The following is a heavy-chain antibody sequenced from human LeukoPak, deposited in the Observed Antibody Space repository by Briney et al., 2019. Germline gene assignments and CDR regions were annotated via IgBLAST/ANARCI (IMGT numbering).Heavy chain of an antibody. V-gene: IGHV1-18*01. CDR2: ISAYNGNT. J-gene: IGHJ4*02. CDR1: GYTFTSYG. CDR3: ARVPQRGQQLDY. D-gene: IGHD6-13*01. Sequence: GASVKVSCKASGYTFTSYGISWVRQAPGQGLEWMGWISAYNGNTNYAQKLQGRVTMTRDTSTSTVYMELSSLRSEDTAVYYCARVPQRGQQLDYWGQGTLVTVSS.